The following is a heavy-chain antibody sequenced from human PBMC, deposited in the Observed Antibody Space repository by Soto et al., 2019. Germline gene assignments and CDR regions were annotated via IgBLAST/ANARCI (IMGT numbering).Heavy chain of an antibody. V-gene: IGHV4-59*01. CDR1: GGSITSGS. Sequence: PSETLSLTCTVSGGSITSGSWSWIRQSPGKGLEWIGYIYYGGNTDYNPSLESRVTISLDSSKNQFSLKVRSVTAADTAVYYCARDWGGRKFESWGQGTLVTVSS. CDR3: ARDWGGRKFES. CDR2: IYYGGNT. J-gene: IGHJ5*01. D-gene: IGHD3-16*01.